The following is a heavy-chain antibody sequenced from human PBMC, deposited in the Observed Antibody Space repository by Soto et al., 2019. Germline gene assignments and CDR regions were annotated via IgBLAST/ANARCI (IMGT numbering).Heavy chain of an antibody. Sequence: SETLSLTCTVSGGSVSSGSYYWSWIRQPPGKGLEWIGYIYYSGSTNYNPSLKSRVTISVDTSKNQFSLKLSSVTAADTAVYYCARDLVVVTANGYYYYGMDVWGQGTTVTISS. D-gene: IGHD2-21*02. CDR3: ARDLVVVTANGYYYYGMDV. CDR2: IYYSGST. CDR1: GGSVSSGSYY. J-gene: IGHJ6*02. V-gene: IGHV4-61*01.